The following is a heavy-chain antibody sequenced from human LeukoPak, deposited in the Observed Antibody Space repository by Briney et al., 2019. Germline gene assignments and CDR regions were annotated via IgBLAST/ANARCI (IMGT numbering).Heavy chain of an antibody. CDR1: GFTFSSYA. J-gene: IGHJ6*02. CDR3: ARDPVSHRYDFWSTSYGMDV. Sequence: GRSLRLSCAASGFTFSSYAMHWVRQAPGKGLEWVAVISYDGSNKYYADSVKGLFTISRDNSKNTLYLQMNSLRAEDTAVYYCARDPVSHRYDFWSTSYGMDVWGQGTTVTVSS. V-gene: IGHV3-30*04. CDR2: ISYDGSNK. D-gene: IGHD3-3*01.